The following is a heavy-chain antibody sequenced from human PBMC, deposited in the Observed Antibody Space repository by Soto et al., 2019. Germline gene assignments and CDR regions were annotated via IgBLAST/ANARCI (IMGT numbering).Heavy chain of an antibody. D-gene: IGHD2-15*01. Sequence: QVQLVQSGAEVKKPGSSVKASCKASGGTFSSYAISWVRQAPGQGLEWMGGSIPIFGTANYEQKFQGRVTITADECRSTAYMELSSLRSEDTAVYYCARRGGSCHIWCNWFDPWGQGTLVTVST. CDR2: SIPIFGTA. V-gene: IGHV1-69*01. CDR3: ARRGGSCHIWCNWFDP. CDR1: GGTFSSYA. J-gene: IGHJ5*02.